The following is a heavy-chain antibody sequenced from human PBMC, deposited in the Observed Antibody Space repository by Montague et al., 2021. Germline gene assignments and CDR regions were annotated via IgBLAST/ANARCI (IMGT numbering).Heavy chain of an antibody. D-gene: IGHD3-3*01. J-gene: IGHJ5*02. CDR2: IYYSGST. CDR3: ARHVTIFGVVKRIDP. V-gene: IGHV4-59*08. CDR1: GGSISSYY. Sequence: SETLSLTCTVSGGSISSYYWSWIRQPPGKGLEWIGYIYYSGSTNYNPFLKSRVTISVDTSKNQFSLKLSSVTAADTAVYFCARHVTIFGVVKRIDPWGQGTLVTVSS.